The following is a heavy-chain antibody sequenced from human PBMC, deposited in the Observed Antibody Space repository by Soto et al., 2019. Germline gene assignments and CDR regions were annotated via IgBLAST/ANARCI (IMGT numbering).Heavy chain of an antibody. CDR3: VKTLPGYLSDTHQLLERFDY. CDR2: ISYDGNDE. CDR1: GFMFRSYG. Sequence: GGSLRLSCAVSGFMFRSYGRHWVRQAPGKGLEWVAVISYDGNDEYYAESVRGRFTISRDNSKNTLYLQMNTLRPDDTAVYSCVKTLPGYLSDTHQLLERFDYWGQGTLVTVSS. J-gene: IGHJ4*02. V-gene: IGHV3-30*18. D-gene: IGHD2-2*01.